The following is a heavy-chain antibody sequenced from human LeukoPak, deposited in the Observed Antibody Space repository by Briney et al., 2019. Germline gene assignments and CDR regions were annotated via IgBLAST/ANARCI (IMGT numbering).Heavy chain of an antibody. D-gene: IGHD3-10*01. CDR1: GFTFSSYG. V-gene: IGHV3-30*03. CDR3: ARAGRGGSGRYADPPQYYYYYMDV. CDR2: ISYDGSNK. J-gene: IGHJ6*03. Sequence: GGSLRLSCAASGFTFSSYGMHWVRQAPGKGLERVAVISYDGSNKYYADSVKGRFTISRDNSKNTLYLQMNSLRAEDTAVYYCARAGRGGSGRYADPPQYYYYYMDVWGEGTTVTVSS.